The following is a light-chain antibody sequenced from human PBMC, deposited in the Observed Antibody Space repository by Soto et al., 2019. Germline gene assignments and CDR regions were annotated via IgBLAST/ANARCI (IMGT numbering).Light chain of an antibody. CDR1: SSNIGSTP. CDR2: NTN. CDR3: AAWDDSLNGLV. V-gene: IGLV1-44*01. J-gene: IGLJ2*01. Sequence: QSVLTQPPSASGTPGQRVTISCSGSSSNIGSTPVNWYQQLPGAAPKLLIHNTNQRPSGLPDQFSGSKSGTSASLAISGLQSDDEAHYYCAAWDDSLNGLVFGGGTKLTVL.